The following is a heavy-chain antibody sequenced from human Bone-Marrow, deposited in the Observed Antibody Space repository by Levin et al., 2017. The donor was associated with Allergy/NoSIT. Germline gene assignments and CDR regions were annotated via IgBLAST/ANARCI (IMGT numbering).Heavy chain of an antibody. CDR3: AKAQGPPYCTSTSCYSFFDY. J-gene: IGHJ4*02. CDR2: ISGSGGST. Sequence: PGGSLRLSCAASGFTFSSYGMSWVRQAPGKGLEWVSAISGSGGSTYYADSVKGRFTISRDNSKNTLYLQMNRLRAEDTAVYYCAKAQGPPYCTSTSCYSFFDYWGQGTLVTVSS. D-gene: IGHD2-2*01. V-gene: IGHV3-23*01. CDR1: GFTFSSYG.